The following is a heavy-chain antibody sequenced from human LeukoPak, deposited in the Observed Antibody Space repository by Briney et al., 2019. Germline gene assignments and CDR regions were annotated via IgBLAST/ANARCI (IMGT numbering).Heavy chain of an antibody. V-gene: IGHV3-23*01. D-gene: IGHD3-10*01. CDR3: AKGHYGSGSSFFDY. CDR1: GFTFSSYA. Sequence: PGGSLRLSCAASGFTFSSYAMSWVRQAPGKGLEWVSAINGNGGNTYYADSVKGRFAISRDNSKNTLYLQMNSLRAEDTAVYYCAKGHYGSGSSFFDYWGQGTLVTVSS. CDR2: INGNGGNT. J-gene: IGHJ4*02.